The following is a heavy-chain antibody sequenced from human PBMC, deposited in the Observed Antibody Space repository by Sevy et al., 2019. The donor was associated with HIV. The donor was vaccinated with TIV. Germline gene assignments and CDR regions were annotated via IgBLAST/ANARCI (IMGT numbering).Heavy chain of an antibody. CDR3: ARELYYGMDV. CDR1: GFTFSNYD. V-gene: IGHV3-13*01. CDR2: IDNDGDT. J-gene: IGHJ6*02. D-gene: IGHD3-10*01. Sequence: GGSLRLSCRASGFTFSNYDMHWVRQATGKGLEWVSGIDNDGDTYYPDSVKGRFTISRENGRDSSYLQMNSLRAGDTAVYYCARELYYGMDVWGQGTTVTVSS.